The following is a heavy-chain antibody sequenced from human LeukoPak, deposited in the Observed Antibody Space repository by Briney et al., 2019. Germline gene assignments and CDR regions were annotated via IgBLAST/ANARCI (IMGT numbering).Heavy chain of an antibody. CDR2: IYYSGST. J-gene: IGHJ4*02. V-gene: IGHV4-59*01. CDR1: GGSISIYY. CDR3: ARDQGYSGY. D-gene: IGHD5-12*01. Sequence: SETLSLTCTVSGGSISIYYWRLIRQPPGKGLEWIGYIYYSGSTNYNPSLKSRVTISVDTSKNQFSLKLSSVTAADTAVYYCARDQGYSGYWGQGTLVTVSS.